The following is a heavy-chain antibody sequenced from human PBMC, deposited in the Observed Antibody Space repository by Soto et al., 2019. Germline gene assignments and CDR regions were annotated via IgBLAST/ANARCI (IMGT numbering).Heavy chain of an antibody. CDR3: ASLFHCSSISCPNWLDP. Sequence: ASDTLSLTCAVYGASFRGYYWSWIPQPPGKGLEWIGEINHSGNPNYTQTIRSPVSISVDTSKNQFSLRLSSVTAAGTAVYYCASLFHCSSISCPNWLDPWGQGTLVTVSS. D-gene: IGHD2-2*01. J-gene: IGHJ5*02. V-gene: IGHV4-34*01. CDR2: INHSGNP. CDR1: GASFRGYY.